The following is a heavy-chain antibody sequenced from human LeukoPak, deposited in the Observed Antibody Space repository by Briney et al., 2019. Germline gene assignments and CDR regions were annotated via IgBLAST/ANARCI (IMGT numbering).Heavy chain of an antibody. V-gene: IGHV4-4*07. D-gene: IGHD2-21*01. J-gene: IGHJ5*02. CDR2: VYSSGTT. CDR3: VLRNRAYGWLDV. Sequence: PSETLSLTCTVSSGSISNYYWNWIRQPAGKGLEWIGHVYSSGTTNYNPSLNSRITMSLDTSKNQFFLNLSSVTAADTAVYYCVLRNRAYGWLDVWGQGTLVSVS. CDR1: SGSISNYY.